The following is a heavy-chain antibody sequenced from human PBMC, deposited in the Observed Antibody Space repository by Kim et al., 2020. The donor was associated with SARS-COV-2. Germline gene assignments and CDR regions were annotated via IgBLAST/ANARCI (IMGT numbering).Heavy chain of an antibody. CDR1: GFIFSNYW. CDR3: ATDSSGYDFVIDY. V-gene: IGHV3-7*03. CDR2: IKQDGNKK. J-gene: IGHJ4*02. D-gene: IGHD5-12*01. Sequence: GGSLRLSCAASGFIFSNYWMSWVRQAPGKGLEWVANIKQDGNKKYYADSVKGRFTISRDNAKNSLYLQMNSLRAEDTAVYYCATDSSGYDFVIDYWGQGT.